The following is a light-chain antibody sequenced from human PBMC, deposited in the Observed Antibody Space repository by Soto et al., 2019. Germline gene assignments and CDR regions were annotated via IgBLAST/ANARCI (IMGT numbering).Light chain of an antibody. V-gene: IGKV1-17*01. Sequence: DIPMTQSPSSLSASVGDRVTITCRASQGIGKDLGWYQQKPGKAPKRLIYGASILQSGVPSRFSGSGSGTAFTLTISSLQPEDFATYYCLHLDSYPRTFGQGTKVEIK. CDR2: GAS. CDR1: QGIGKD. J-gene: IGKJ1*01. CDR3: LHLDSYPRT.